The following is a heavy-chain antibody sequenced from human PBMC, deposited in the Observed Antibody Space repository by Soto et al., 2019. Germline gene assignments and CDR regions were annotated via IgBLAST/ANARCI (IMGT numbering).Heavy chain of an antibody. CDR3: ARGGRLEWLLYFYY. D-gene: IGHD3-3*01. V-gene: IGHV4-59*01. Sequence: QVQLQESGPGLVKPSETLSLTCTVSGGSISSYYWSWIRQPPGKGLEWIGYIYYSGSTNYNPSLKSRVTISVDTSKNRFSLKLSSVTAADTAVYYCARGGRLEWLLYFYYWGQGTLVTVSS. J-gene: IGHJ4*02. CDR1: GGSISSYY. CDR2: IYYSGST.